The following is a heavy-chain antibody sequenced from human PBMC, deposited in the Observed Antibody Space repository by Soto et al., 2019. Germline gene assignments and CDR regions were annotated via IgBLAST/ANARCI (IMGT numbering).Heavy chain of an antibody. CDR2: INPYSGGA. J-gene: IGHJ5*02. CDR1: GYTFTGYF. Sequence: AVKVSCKASGYTFTGYFMHWVRQAPVQGLEWMGWINPYSGGADYAQSFQGRVTMTRDTSISTVYMELSRLRFDDTAVYYCARVIRGAYYNSPLDTWGQRTVVTVSS. CDR3: ARVIRGAYYNSPLDT. D-gene: IGHD3-10*01. V-gene: IGHV1-2*02.